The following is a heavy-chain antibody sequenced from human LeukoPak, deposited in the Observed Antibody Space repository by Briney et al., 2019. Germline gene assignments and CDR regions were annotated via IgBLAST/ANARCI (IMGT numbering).Heavy chain of an antibody. D-gene: IGHD3-10*01. CDR3: ARDFALLWLGDKPFDY. J-gene: IGHJ4*02. CDR1: GYTFGDYG. V-gene: IGHV1-18*01. CDR2: ISALNGNT. Sequence: ASVKVSCKASGYTFGDYGFSWVRQAPGQGLEWMGWISALNGNTYYVQKFKGRVTMTTDSSTNTAYMELRGLRSDDTAVYFCARDFALLWLGDKPFDYWGQGTLVTVSS.